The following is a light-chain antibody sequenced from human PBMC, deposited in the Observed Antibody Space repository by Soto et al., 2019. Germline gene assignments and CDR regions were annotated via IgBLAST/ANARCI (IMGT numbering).Light chain of an antibody. V-gene: IGKV3-20*01. CDR3: QQYGNSPLT. Sequence: EIVLTQSPGTLSLSPGERATLSCRASQSVSSSYLAWYQQKPGQAPRLLIYGASSRATGIPDRFSGSGSGTDFTLTISRLEPEDCAVYYCQQYGNSPLTFGGGTKVEIK. CDR2: GAS. J-gene: IGKJ4*01. CDR1: QSVSSSY.